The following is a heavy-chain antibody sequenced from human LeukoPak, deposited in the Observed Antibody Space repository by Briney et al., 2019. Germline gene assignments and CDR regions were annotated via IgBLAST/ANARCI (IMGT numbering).Heavy chain of an antibody. J-gene: IGHJ4*02. V-gene: IGHV3-23*01. D-gene: IGHD3-22*01. CDR1: GFAFSGYA. Sequence: PGGSLRLSCAASGFAFSGYAMSWVRQAPGKGLEWVSAISGSGGSTYYADSVKGRFTISRDNSKNTLYLQMNSLRAEDTAVYYCAKGHTYYYDSSGYYPLVPFDYWGQGTLVTVSS. CDR3: AKGHTYYYDSSGYYPLVPFDY. CDR2: ISGSGGST.